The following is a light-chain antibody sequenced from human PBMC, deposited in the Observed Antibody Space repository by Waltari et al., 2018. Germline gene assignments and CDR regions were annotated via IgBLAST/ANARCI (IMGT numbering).Light chain of an antibody. Sequence: DIQVTQSPSTLSASVGDRVTITCRASQSISTWMAWYQQKPGKAPKLLIYKASGLDGGVPSRFSGSDSGTDFTLTISSLQPEDFATYYCQQYGSLWTFGQGTKVELK. V-gene: IGKV1-5*03. J-gene: IGKJ1*01. CDR3: QQYGSLWT. CDR2: KAS. CDR1: QSISTW.